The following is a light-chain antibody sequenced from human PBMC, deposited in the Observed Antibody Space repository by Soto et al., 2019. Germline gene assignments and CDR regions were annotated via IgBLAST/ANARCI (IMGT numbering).Light chain of an antibody. CDR2: GAS. Sequence: EIVMTQSPVTLSVSPGETANLSCSASPTVTSNLAWYQQKPGRSPRLLLSGASTRATGIPARFSGSGSGTEFTLTISRLQSEDLAVYYCQQYNDWPRTFGQGTKVEI. CDR3: QQYNDWPRT. V-gene: IGKV3-15*01. CDR1: PTVTSN. J-gene: IGKJ1*01.